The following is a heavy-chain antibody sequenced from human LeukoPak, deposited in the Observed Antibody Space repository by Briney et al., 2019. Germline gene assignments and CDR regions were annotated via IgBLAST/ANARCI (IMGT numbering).Heavy chain of an antibody. Sequence: THGESLKISCKASGYTFTHQWIGWVRQMSGSGLEWMGIIYPRDSDTIYSPSFQGHVTISADTSINTAYLEWSSLEASDTAMYYCARHSDVIGAIWGQGTLVTVSS. CDR1: GYTFTHQW. D-gene: IGHD3-10*01. V-gene: IGHV5-51*01. J-gene: IGHJ4*02. CDR2: IYPRDSDT. CDR3: ARHSDVIGAI.